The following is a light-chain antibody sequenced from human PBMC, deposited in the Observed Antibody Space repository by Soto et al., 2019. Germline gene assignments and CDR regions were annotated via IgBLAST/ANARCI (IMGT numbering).Light chain of an antibody. CDR1: QSVSSSY. Sequence: EIVLTQSPGTLSLSPGERATLSCRASQSVSSSYLAWYQQKPSQAPRLLIYGASSRATGIPDRFSGSGSGTDFTLTISRLEPEDFAVYYCQQYGSSPRTFGQGTRWIS. V-gene: IGKV3-20*01. CDR3: QQYGSSPRT. J-gene: IGKJ1*01. CDR2: GAS.